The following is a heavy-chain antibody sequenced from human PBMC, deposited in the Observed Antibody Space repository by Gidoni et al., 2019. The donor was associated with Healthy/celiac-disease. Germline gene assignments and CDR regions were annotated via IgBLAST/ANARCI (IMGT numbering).Heavy chain of an antibody. CDR3: ARGRGLRYFDWLLHHFDY. CDR2: INHSGST. D-gene: IGHD3-9*01. CDR1: GGSFSGYY. Sequence: QVQLQQWGAGLLKPSETLSLTCAVYGGSFSGYYWSWIRQPPGKGLEWIGEINHSGSTNYNPSLKSRVTISVDTSKNQFSLKLSSGTAADTAVYYCARGRGLRYFDWLLHHFDYWGQGTLVTVSS. J-gene: IGHJ4*02. V-gene: IGHV4-34*01.